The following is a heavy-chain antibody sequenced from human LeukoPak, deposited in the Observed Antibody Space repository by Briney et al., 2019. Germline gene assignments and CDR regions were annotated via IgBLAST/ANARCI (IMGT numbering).Heavy chain of an antibody. J-gene: IGHJ4*01. D-gene: IGHD6-25*01. CDR3: AKDRSAIDPFYFDL. CDR1: GFTFSNCA. V-gene: IGHV3-23*01. Sequence: PGGSLRISCAASGFTFSNCAMTWVRQTPGKGLEWVSGISGSGQKTFYADSVKGRFTISRDNVKQMVFLQMDNVRADDTAIYYCAKDRSAIDPFYFDLWGHGILVPVSS. CDR2: ISGSGQKT.